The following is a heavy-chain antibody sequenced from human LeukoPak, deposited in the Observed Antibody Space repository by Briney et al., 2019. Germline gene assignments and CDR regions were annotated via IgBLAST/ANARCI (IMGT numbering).Heavy chain of an antibody. Sequence: GGSLRLSCAASGFSIENDWMSWVRQAPGKGLEWVGRVKSYNAGGTTHYAATVKGRFIFSRDDSKNMLSLQLDSLKTEDTDVYYCTLIQGWGAGSYFLDYWGQGALVTVSS. CDR3: TLIQGWGAGSYFLDY. CDR2: VKSYNAGGTT. D-gene: IGHD3-10*01. V-gene: IGHV3-15*01. CDR1: GFSIENDW. J-gene: IGHJ4*02.